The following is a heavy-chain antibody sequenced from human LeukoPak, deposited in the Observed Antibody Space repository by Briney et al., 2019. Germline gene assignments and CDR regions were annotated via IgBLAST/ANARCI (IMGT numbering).Heavy chain of an antibody. CDR1: GFTFSSYG. V-gene: IGHV3-30*18. CDR2: ISYDGSNK. J-gene: IGHJ4*02. Sequence: PGRSLRLSCAASGFTFSSYGMHWVRQAPGKGLEWVAVISYDGSNKYYADSVKGRFTISRDNSKNTLYLQMNSLRAEDTAVYYCAKDRHIVVVTAPDYWGQGTLVTVSS. CDR3: AKDRHIVVVTAPDY. D-gene: IGHD2-21*02.